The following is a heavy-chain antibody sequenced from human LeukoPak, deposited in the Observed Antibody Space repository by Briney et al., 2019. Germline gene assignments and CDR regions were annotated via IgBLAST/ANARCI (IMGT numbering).Heavy chain of an antibody. Sequence: GGSLRLSCAASGFTFSNYAMNWVRQAPGKGLDWVSSITAGGSFKYYADSVEGRFTISRDNAKNSLYLQMSSLTPEDTAVYYCARNYDVLTGYPYYFDHWGQGILVTISS. CDR3: ARNYDVLTGYPYYFDH. CDR1: GFTFSNYA. J-gene: IGHJ4*02. CDR2: ITAGGSFK. D-gene: IGHD3-9*01. V-gene: IGHV3-21*01.